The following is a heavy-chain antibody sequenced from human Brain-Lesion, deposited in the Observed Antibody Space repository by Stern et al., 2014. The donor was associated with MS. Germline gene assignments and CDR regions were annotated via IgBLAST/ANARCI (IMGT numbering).Heavy chain of an antibody. J-gene: IGHJ5*02. Sequence: QLQLQESGSGLVKPSQTLSLTCTVSGDSISSAGFSWSCIRQPPGKGLEWIADVYFGGPTFYRPSLKSLVALSVDRSKNQFSLKLTSVTAADTAVYYCARGDYNILTGFYGENNWFDPWGQGILVTVSS. CDR2: VYFGGPT. D-gene: IGHD3-9*01. CDR1: GDSISSAGFS. CDR3: ARGDYNILTGFYGENNWFDP. V-gene: IGHV4-30-2*01.